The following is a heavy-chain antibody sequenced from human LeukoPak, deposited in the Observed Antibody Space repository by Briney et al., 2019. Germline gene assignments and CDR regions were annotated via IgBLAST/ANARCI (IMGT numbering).Heavy chain of an antibody. Sequence: ASVKVSCKASGHTFTGYYMHWVRQAPGQGLEWMGWINPNSGGTNYAQKFQGRVTMTRDTSISTAYMELSRLRSDDTAVYYCARIDGSGSYYGPYNWFDPWGQGTLVTVSS. CDR2: INPNSGGT. CDR1: GHTFTGYY. V-gene: IGHV1-2*02. D-gene: IGHD3-10*01. J-gene: IGHJ5*02. CDR3: ARIDGSGSYYGPYNWFDP.